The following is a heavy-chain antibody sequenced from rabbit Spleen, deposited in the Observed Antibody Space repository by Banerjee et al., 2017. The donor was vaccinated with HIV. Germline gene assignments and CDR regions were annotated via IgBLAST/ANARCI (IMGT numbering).Heavy chain of an antibody. J-gene: IGHJ4*01. D-gene: IGHD8-1*01. Sequence: QEQLVESGGGLVTPGGSLTLTCKASGFDFSSYGVSWVRQAPGKGLEWIGYIDPIFGSAYYASWVNGRFSISRENTQNTVDLKMTSLTAADTATYFCVRDAGRGDYIDGVFNLWGQGTLVTVS. CDR2: IDPIFGSA. CDR1: GFDFSSYG. CDR3: VRDAGRGDYIDGVFNL. V-gene: IGHV1S36*01.